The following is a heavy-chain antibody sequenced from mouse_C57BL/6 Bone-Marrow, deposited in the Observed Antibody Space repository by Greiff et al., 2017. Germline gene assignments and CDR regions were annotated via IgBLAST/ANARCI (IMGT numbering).Heavy chain of an antibody. CDR3: ARRGFDYYGSSPDAMDY. Sequence: EVQRVESGGDLVKPGGSLKLSCAASGFTFSSYGMSWVRQTPDKRLEWVATISSGGSYTYYPDSVKGRFTISRDNAKNTLYLPMSSLKSEDTAMYYCARRGFDYYGSSPDAMDYWGQGTSVTVSS. CDR1: GFTFSSYG. D-gene: IGHD1-1*01. V-gene: IGHV5-6*01. CDR2: ISSGGSYT. J-gene: IGHJ4*01.